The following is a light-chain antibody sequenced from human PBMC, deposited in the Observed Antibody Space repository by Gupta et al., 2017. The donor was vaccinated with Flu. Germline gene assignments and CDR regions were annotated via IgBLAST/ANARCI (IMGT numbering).Light chain of an antibody. J-gene: IGKJ3*01. CDR2: GTS. CDR1: QSVSSNY. V-gene: IGKV3-20*01. CDR3: QQYGNSPPT. Sequence: EIVLTQSPGTLSLSPGERATLSCRASQSVSSNYLAWYQQKYGQAPRLLIYGTSNRATGIPDRFSGSGSGTDFALTISRLEPEDFAVYHCQQYGNSPPTFGPGTKVDI.